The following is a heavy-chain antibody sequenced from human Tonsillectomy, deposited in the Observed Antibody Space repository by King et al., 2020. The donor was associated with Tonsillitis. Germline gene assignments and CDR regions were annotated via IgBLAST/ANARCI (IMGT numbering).Heavy chain of an antibody. J-gene: IGHJ5*02. V-gene: IGHV3-49*04. Sequence: VQLVESGGGLVQPGRSLRLSCTASGFTFGDYAMSWVRQAPGKGLEWVGFIRSKAYGGTTEYAASVKGRFTISRDDSKSIAYLQMNSLKTEDTAVYYCTRDPYSSSLDPWGQGTLVTVSS. CDR2: IRSKAYGGTT. D-gene: IGHD6-13*01. CDR3: TRDPYSSSLDP. CDR1: GFTFGDYA.